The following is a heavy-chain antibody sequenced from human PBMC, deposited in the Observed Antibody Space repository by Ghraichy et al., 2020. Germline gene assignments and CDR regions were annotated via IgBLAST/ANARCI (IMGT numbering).Heavy chain of an antibody. CDR1: GGTFSSYA. V-gene: IGHV1-69*13. D-gene: IGHD6-19*01. J-gene: IGHJ6*02. Sequence: SVKVSCKASGGTFSSYAISWVRQAPGQGLEWMGGIIPIFGTANYTQKLQGRVTITADASTSTAYMELSSLRSEDTAVYYCASKPAVAGSNYRGTHYYHYCYGMDDWGLGTTVT. CDR3: ASKPAVAGSNYRGTHYYHYCYGMDD. CDR2: IIPIFGTA.